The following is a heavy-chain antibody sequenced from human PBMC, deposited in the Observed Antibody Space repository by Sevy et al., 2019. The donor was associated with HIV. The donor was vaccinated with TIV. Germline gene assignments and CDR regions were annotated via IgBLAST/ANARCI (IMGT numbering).Heavy chain of an antibody. Sequence: GGSLRLSCAASGFTFSSYAMHWVRQAPGKGLEWVAVISYDGSNKHYADSVKGRFTISRDNSKNTLYLQMNSLRAEDTAVYYCAREEVVPYGMDVWGQGTTVTVSS. CDR2: ISYDGSNK. D-gene: IGHD2-2*01. V-gene: IGHV3-30-3*01. J-gene: IGHJ6*02. CDR1: GFTFSSYA. CDR3: AREEVVPYGMDV.